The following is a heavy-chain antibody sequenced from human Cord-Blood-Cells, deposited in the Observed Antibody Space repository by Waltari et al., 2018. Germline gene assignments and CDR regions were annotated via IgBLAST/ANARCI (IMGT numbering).Heavy chain of an antibody. CDR1: GGSISSGSYY. Sequence: QVQLQESGPGLVKPSQTLSLICTVSGGSISSGSYYWSWIRQPAGKGLEWIGYIYTSGSTNSNPSLKSQVTISVDTSKNQFSLKLSSVTAADTAVYYCARVRVSGDRYFDLWGRGTLVTVSS. J-gene: IGHJ2*01. CDR2: IYTSGST. V-gene: IGHV4-61*09. CDR3: ARVRVSGDRYFDL. D-gene: IGHD7-27*01.